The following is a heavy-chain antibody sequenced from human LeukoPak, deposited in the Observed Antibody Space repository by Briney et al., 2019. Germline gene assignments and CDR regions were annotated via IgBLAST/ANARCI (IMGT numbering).Heavy chain of an antibody. Sequence: SETLSLTCTVSGGSISSYYWSWIRQPPGKGLEWIGYIYYSGSTNYNPSLKSRVTISVDTSKNQFSLKLSSVTAADTAVYYCARHWSGCYNIYGMDVWGQGTTVTVSS. CDR1: GGSISSYY. CDR3: ARHWSGCYNIYGMDV. CDR2: IYYSGST. D-gene: IGHD3-3*01. J-gene: IGHJ6*02. V-gene: IGHV4-59*08.